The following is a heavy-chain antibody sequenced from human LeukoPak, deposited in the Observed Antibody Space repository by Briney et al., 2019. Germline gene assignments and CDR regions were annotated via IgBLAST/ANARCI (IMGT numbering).Heavy chain of an antibody. J-gene: IGHJ6*02. Sequence: SETLSLTCTVSGGSIYSYYWSWIRQPPGKGLEWVGYIYYCGRTNYHHSLNRRVTLSVDTSNNQFSLKLSSVTLAAAAVYYCARDYYDSSGYYYYYGGMDVWGQGTTVTVSS. D-gene: IGHD3-22*01. V-gene: IGHV4-59*12. CDR1: GGSIYSYY. CDR2: IYYCGRT. CDR3: ARDYYDSSGYYYYYGGMDV.